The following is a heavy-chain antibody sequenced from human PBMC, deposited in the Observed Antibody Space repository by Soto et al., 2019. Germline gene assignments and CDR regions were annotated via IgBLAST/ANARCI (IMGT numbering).Heavy chain of an antibody. CDR3: ARLQITSSLSTLTTDYFDY. CDR1: GASISSGDCY. D-gene: IGHD4-17*01. CDR2: THHSGTT. J-gene: IGHJ4*02. Sequence: PSETLSLTCAVSGASISSGDCYWSWIRQPPGKGLEWIGYTHHSGTTYYNPSLKSRPTISMDTSKNEFSLKLSSVTAADTAVFFCARLQITSSLSTLTTDYFDYWGQGALVTVSS. V-gene: IGHV4-30-4*01.